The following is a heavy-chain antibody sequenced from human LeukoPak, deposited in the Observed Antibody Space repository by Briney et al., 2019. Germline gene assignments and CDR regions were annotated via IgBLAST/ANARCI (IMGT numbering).Heavy chain of an antibody. CDR3: ARENYDILTGYSAYFDY. CDR1: GGSISSYY. Sequence: SETLSLTCTVSGGSISSYYWSWIRQPPGKGLEWIGYIYYSGSTNYNPSLKSRVTISVDTSKNQFSLKLSSVTAADTAVYYCARENYDILTGYSAYFDYWGQGTLVTVSS. V-gene: IGHV4-59*01. CDR2: IYYSGST. D-gene: IGHD3-9*01. J-gene: IGHJ4*02.